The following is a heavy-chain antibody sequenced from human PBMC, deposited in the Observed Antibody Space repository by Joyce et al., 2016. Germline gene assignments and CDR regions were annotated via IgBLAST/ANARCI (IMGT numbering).Heavy chain of an antibody. Sequence: SCAASGFTFSNYWMHWVRQAPGRGLVWVSRINSEGNSTSYADSVKGRFTISRDNAKNTLYLQMSSLRAEDAAVYYCARTTVNHNAFDIWGQGTMVTVSS. CDR2: INSEGNST. CDR1: GFTFSNYW. V-gene: IGHV3-74*01. J-gene: IGHJ3*02. CDR3: ARTTVNHNAFDI. D-gene: IGHD1-14*01.